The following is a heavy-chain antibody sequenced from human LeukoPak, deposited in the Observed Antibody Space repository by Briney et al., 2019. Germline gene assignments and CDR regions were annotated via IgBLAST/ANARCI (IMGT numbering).Heavy chain of an antibody. CDR3: ARVRGDYVWGSYRQSFDY. Sequence: SETLSLTCTVSGGSISSSSYYWGWIRQPPGKGLEWIGYIYYSGSTNYNPSLKSRVTISVDTSKNQFSLKLSSVTAADTAVYYCARVRGDYVWGSYRQSFDYWGQGTLVTVSS. J-gene: IGHJ4*02. CDR1: GGSISSSSYY. V-gene: IGHV4-61*05. CDR2: IYYSGST. D-gene: IGHD3-16*02.